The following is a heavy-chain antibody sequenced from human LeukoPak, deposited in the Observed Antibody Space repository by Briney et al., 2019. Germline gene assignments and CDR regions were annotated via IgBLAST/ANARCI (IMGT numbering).Heavy chain of an antibody. V-gene: IGHV3-23*01. CDR2: ISGSGSGGST. J-gene: IGHJ4*02. Sequence: PGGSLRLSCAASGFTFSSSAMSWVRQAPGKGLEWVSSISGSGSGGSTYCADSVKGRFTISRDNYKNTLYLQMNSLRVEDTAVYYCAKSGYNRFDYWGQGTLVTVSS. CDR1: GFTFSSSA. D-gene: IGHD5-24*01. CDR3: AKSGYNRFDY.